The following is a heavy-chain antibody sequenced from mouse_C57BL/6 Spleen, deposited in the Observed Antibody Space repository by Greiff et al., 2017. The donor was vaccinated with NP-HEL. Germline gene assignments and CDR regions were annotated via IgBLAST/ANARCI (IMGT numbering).Heavy chain of an antibody. J-gene: IGHJ3*01. V-gene: IGHV1-26*01. Sequence: EVQLQQSGPELVKPGASVKISCKASGYTFTDYYMNWVKQSHGMSLEWIGDINPNNGGTSYNQKFKGKATLTVDKSSSTAYMELRSLTSEDSAVSYCARGPFAYWGQGTLVTVSA. CDR2: INPNNGGT. CDR1: GYTFTDYY. CDR3: ARGPFAY.